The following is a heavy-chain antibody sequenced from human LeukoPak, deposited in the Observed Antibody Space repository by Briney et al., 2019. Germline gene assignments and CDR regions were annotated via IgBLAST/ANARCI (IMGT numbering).Heavy chain of an antibody. J-gene: IGHJ3*02. CDR2: ISSSGSNI. D-gene: IGHD2-2*01. CDR3: ARDIKGQYQDAFDI. Sequence: GGSLRLSCAASGFTFSSYEMNWVRQAPGKGLGWVSYISSSGSNIKYADSVKGRFTISRGNAKHSVYLQMNSLRAEDTAVYYCARDIKGQYQDAFDIWGQGTMVTVSS. V-gene: IGHV3-48*03. CDR1: GFTFSSYE.